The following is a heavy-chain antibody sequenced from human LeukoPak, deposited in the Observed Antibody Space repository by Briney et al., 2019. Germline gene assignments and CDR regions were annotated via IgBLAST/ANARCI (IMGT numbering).Heavy chain of an antibody. D-gene: IGHD6-6*01. Sequence: ASVKVSCKASGGTFSSYAISWVRQAPGQGLEWMGGIIPIFGTANYAQKFQGRVTITADESTSTAYMELSSLRSEDTAVYYCAGDGAARALNYYGMDVWGQGTTVTVSS. V-gene: IGHV1-69*13. CDR2: IIPIFGTA. CDR3: AGDGAARALNYYGMDV. J-gene: IGHJ6*02. CDR1: GGTFSSYA.